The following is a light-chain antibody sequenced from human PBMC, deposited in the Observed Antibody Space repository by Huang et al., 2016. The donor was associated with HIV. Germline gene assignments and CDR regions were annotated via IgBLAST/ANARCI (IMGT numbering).Light chain of an antibody. Sequence: DIVMVQSPTSLSVTPGEAAFITCRSSQSLLHSNGHNYLDGYWQEPGQSPQLLVYLGSIRASGVPDRFSGSGSGTDFTLRINKVESGDVGVYYCMQGLQSWTFGQGTKVEI. CDR2: LGS. V-gene: IGKV2-28*01. CDR1: QSLLHSNGHNY. CDR3: MQGLQSWT. J-gene: IGKJ1*01.